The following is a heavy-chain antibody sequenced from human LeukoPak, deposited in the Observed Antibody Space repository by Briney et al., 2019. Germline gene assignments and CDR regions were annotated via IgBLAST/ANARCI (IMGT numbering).Heavy chain of an antibody. D-gene: IGHD3-22*01. Sequence: PSETLSLTCTVSGGSISGYYWSWIRQPPGKGLEWIGYIYYSGSTKYNPSLKSRVTISVDASKNQFSLRLSSLTAADTAVYYCAREGQYYYDSSGYPQHWFDPWGQGTLVTVSS. CDR1: GGSISGYY. J-gene: IGHJ5*02. CDR2: IYYSGST. V-gene: IGHV4-59*01. CDR3: AREGQYYYDSSGYPQHWFDP.